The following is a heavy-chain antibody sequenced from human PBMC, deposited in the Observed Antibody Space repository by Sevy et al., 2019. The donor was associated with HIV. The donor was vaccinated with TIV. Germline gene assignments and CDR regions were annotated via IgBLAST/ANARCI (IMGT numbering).Heavy chain of an antibody. V-gene: IGHV3-23*01. Sequence: GGSLRLSCAASGFTFSSYAMSWVGQAPGKGLEWVSAISGSGGSTYYADSVKGRFTISRDNSKNTLYLQMNSLRAEDTAVYYCVKMGANYYDSQIDAFDIWGQGTMVTVSS. CDR3: VKMGANYYDSQIDAFDI. CDR1: GFTFSSYA. D-gene: IGHD3-22*01. CDR2: ISGSGGST. J-gene: IGHJ3*02.